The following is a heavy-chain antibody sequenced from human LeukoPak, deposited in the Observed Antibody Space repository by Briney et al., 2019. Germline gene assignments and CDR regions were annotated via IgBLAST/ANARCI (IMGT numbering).Heavy chain of an antibody. Sequence: GGSLRLSCAASGFTFSNYAMTWVRQAPGKGLEWVSALSGSGGSAYYADSVKGRFTISRDNSKNTLYLQMNSLRAEDTAVYYCAKGRYESSGFNWAAWGQGTLVTVSS. V-gene: IGHV3-23*01. CDR2: LSGSGGSA. D-gene: IGHD3-22*01. CDR3: AKGRYESSGFNWAA. CDR1: GFTFSNYA. J-gene: IGHJ4*02.